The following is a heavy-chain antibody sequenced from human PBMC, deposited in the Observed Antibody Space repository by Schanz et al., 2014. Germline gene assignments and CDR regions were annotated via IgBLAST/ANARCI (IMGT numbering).Heavy chain of an antibody. J-gene: IGHJ4*02. CDR1: GFTVSSNY. Sequence: EVQLVESGGGLIQPGGSLRLSCVASGFTVSSNYMSWVRQAPGKGLEWVSVIYSDGRTYYGDSVKGRFTISRDNSKNTLYLQMNSLRTEDTAVYFCARDKGGYYPFDYWGQGTRVTVS. D-gene: IGHD3-22*01. V-gene: IGHV3-66*03. CDR2: IYSDGRT. CDR3: ARDKGGYYPFDY.